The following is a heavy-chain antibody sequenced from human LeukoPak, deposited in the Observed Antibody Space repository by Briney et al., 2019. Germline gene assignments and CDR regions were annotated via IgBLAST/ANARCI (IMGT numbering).Heavy chain of an antibody. D-gene: IGHD6-25*01. CDR1: GYTFGDYG. Sequence: ASVKVSCKASGYTFGDYGVTWVRQAPGQGREWMGWISVSSGTTTYAEGFQGRLTMRTDSSTGTAYMEIRSLRPDDTAVYFCARDVSRGYMDLWGQGSLVTVAS. V-gene: IGHV1-18*01. CDR2: ISVSSGTT. CDR3: ARDVSRGYMDL. J-gene: IGHJ4*02.